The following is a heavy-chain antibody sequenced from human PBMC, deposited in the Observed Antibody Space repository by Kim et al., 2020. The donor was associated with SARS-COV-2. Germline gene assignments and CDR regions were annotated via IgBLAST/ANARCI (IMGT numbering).Heavy chain of an antibody. J-gene: IGHJ4*02. V-gene: IGHV1-69*04. Sequence: SVKVSCKASVGTFSSYAISWVRQAPGQGLEWMGRIIPILGIANYAQKFQGRVTITADKSTSTAYMELSSLRSEDTAVYYCARGMYYDFWSGYLLDYWGQGTLVTVSS. CDR3: ARGMYYDFWSGYLLDY. CDR1: VGTFSSYA. D-gene: IGHD3-3*01. CDR2: IIPILGIA.